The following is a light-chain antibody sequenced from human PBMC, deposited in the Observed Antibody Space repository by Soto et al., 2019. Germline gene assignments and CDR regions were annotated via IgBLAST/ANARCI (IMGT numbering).Light chain of an antibody. V-gene: IGKV1-39*01. Sequence: DIQMTQSPSSLSASVGDRVTITCRASQSISNYLNWYQQKPGKAPKLLIYAASSMQSGVLSRFSGSGSETDFTLTISSLQPDDSATYYCQQSFSPLWTFGQGTRVEV. CDR3: QQSFSPLWT. CDR1: QSISNY. CDR2: AAS. J-gene: IGKJ1*01.